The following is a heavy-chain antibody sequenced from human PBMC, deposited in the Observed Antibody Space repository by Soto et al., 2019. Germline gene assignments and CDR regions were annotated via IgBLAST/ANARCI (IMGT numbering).Heavy chain of an antibody. CDR2: IIPIFGTA. J-gene: IGHJ6*02. CDR3: SRAAYSYGTAFLSYYYGMDV. Sequence: QVQLVQSGAEVKKPGSSVKVSCKASGGTFSTYAISWVRQAPGQGLEWVGGIIPIFGTANYAQKFQGRVTITADESTNSAYMELSSLRSEDTDVYYCSRAAYSYGTAFLSYYYGMDVWGQGTTVTVSS. D-gene: IGHD5-18*01. CDR1: GGTFSTYA. V-gene: IGHV1-69*01.